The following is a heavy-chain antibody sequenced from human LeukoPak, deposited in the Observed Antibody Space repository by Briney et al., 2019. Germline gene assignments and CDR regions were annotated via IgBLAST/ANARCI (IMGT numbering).Heavy chain of an antibody. CDR2: INPSNGGT. J-gene: IGHJ6*01. Sequence: ASVKVSCKASGYSFTGYYLHWVRQAPGQGLEWMGWINPSNGGTNYAQKFQGRVTMTRDTSTSTVYMELSSLRSEDTAVYYCARVRHQGWLRFSDYYYGMDVWGQGTTVTVSS. CDR3: ARVRHQGWLRFSDYYYGMDV. D-gene: IGHD5-12*01. CDR1: GYSFTGYY. V-gene: IGHV1-2*02.